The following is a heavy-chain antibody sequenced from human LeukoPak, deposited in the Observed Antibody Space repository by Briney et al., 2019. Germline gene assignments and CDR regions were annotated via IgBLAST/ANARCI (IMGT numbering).Heavy chain of an antibody. CDR3: AKDKLGYCTNGVCPLFDY. D-gene: IGHD2-8*01. Sequence: SGGSLRLSCAASGFTFSSYAMSWVRQAPGKGLEWVSAISGSGGSTYYADSVKGRFTISRDNSKNTLYLQMNSLRAEDTAVYYCAKDKLGYCTNGVCPLFDYWGQGTLVTVSS. V-gene: IGHV3-23*01. CDR1: GFTFSSYA. CDR2: ISGSGGST. J-gene: IGHJ4*02.